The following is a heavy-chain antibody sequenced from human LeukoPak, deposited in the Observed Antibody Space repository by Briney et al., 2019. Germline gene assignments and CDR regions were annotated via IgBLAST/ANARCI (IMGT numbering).Heavy chain of an antibody. CDR1: GGSISSYY. V-gene: IGHV4-4*07. Sequence: SETLSLTCTVSGGSISSYYWSWIRQPAGKGLEWIGRIYTSGSTNYNPSLKSRVTLSVDTSKNQFSLKLSSVTAADTAVYYCARDGGYYGSGSYYTGRYYYYMDVWGKGTTVTVSS. D-gene: IGHD3-10*01. J-gene: IGHJ6*03. CDR2: IYTSGST. CDR3: ARDGGYYGSGSYYTGRYYYYMDV.